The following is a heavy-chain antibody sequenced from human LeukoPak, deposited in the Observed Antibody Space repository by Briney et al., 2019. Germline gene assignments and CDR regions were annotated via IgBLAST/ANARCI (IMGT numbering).Heavy chain of an antibody. V-gene: IGHV3-48*03. CDR1: GFTFSNSE. CDR2: ISTSGSSR. J-gene: IGHJ4*02. CDR3: ARGWQRGN. Sequence: GGSLRLSCAASGFTFSNSEMSWVRQAPGKGLEWVSYISTSGSSRFYADSVKGRFTVSRDNAKNSLYLQMNSLRAEDTAVYYCARGWQRGNWGQGTLVTVSS. D-gene: IGHD5-24*01.